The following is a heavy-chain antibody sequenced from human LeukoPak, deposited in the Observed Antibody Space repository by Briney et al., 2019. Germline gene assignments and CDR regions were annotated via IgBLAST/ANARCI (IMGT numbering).Heavy chain of an antibody. J-gene: IGHJ4*02. D-gene: IGHD3-16*01. CDR2: IYPGDSDT. CDR3: ARRLGGSGTYDRVFLDY. V-gene: IGHV5-51*01. Sequence: SGESLKISCKGSGYSFTSYWIGWVRQMPGKGLEWMGIIYPGDSDTRYSPSFQGQVTISADKSISTAYLQWSSLKASDTAMYYCARRLGGSGTYDRVFLDYWGQGTLVTVSS. CDR1: GYSFTSYW.